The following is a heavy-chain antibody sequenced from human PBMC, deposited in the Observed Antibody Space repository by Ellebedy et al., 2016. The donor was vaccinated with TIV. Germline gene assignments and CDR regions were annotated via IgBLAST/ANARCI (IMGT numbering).Heavy chain of an antibody. J-gene: IGHJ2*01. CDR3: ARLRQSRGRSHWYFDL. Sequence: GSLRLSXTVSGGSFASYHWSWIRQSAGKGLEWIGRIFMRGSTTYNPSLKNRVTMSVDASTTQLSLNLSSVTAADTAVYFCARLRQSRGRSHWYFDLWGRGTLVTVSS. CDR1: GGSFASYH. CDR2: IFMRGST. D-gene: IGHD1-14*01. V-gene: IGHV4-4*07.